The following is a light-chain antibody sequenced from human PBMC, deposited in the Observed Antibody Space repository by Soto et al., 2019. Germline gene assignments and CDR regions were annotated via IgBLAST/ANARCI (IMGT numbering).Light chain of an antibody. CDR1: SSDVGGYNY. V-gene: IGLV2-8*01. Sequence: QSVLTQPPSASGSPGQSVTISCTGTSSDVGGYNYVSWYQQHPGKAPKLMIYEVSKRPSGVPDRFSGSKSGSTASLTVSGLQAEDEADYYYISYAGSHNYVFGTGTKVTDL. J-gene: IGLJ1*01. CDR3: ISYAGSHNYV. CDR2: EVS.